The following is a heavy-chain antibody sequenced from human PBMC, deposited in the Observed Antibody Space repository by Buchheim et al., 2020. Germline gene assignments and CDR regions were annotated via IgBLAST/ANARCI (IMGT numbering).Heavy chain of an antibody. V-gene: IGHV3-30*04. CDR1: GFTFSSYA. Sequence: QVQLVESGGGVVQPGRSLRLSCAASGFTFSSYAMHWVRQAPGKGLEWVAVISYDGSNKYYADSVKGRFTISRDNSKTTLYLQMNSLRAEDTAVYYCARDGHRDYWGQGTL. D-gene: IGHD3/OR15-3a*01. CDR2: ISYDGSNK. CDR3: ARDGHRDY. J-gene: IGHJ4*02.